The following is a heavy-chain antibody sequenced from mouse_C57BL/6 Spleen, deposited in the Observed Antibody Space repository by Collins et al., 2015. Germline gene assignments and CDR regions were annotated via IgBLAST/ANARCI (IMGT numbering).Heavy chain of an antibody. J-gene: IGHJ3*01. D-gene: IGHD1-2*01. CDR3: ARSRRQGFAY. CDR1: GYTFTDYY. CDR2: INPNNGGT. Sequence: EVQLQQPGPELVKPGASVKISCKASGYTFTDYYMNWVKQSHGKSLEWIGDINPNNGGTSYNQKFKGKATLTVDKSSSTAYMELRSLTSEDSAVYYCARSRRQGFAYWGQGTLVTVSA. V-gene: IGHV1-26*01.